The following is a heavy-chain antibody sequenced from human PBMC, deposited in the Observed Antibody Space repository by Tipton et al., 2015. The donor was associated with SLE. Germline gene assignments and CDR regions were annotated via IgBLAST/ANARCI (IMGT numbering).Heavy chain of an antibody. CDR1: GGSISSYY. V-gene: IGHV4-59*01. Sequence: LRLSCTVSGGSISSYYWSWIRQPPGKGLEWIGYIYYSGSTNYNPSLKSRVTISVDTSKNQFSLKLSSVTAADTAVYYCARDPYDSTWRNGWFDPWGQGTLVTVSS. J-gene: IGHJ5*02. CDR3: ARDPYDSTWRNGWFDP. CDR2: IYYSGST. D-gene: IGHD6-13*01.